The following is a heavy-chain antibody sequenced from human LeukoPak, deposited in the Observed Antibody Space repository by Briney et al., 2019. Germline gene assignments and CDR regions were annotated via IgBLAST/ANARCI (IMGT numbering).Heavy chain of an antibody. D-gene: IGHD6-13*01. Sequence: GGSLRLSCAASGSSFSSYSMNWVRQAPGKGLEWVSYISTSSSTIHYADSVRGRFTISRDNAKNSVYLQMNSLRDEDTAVYYCARASRESSWYNWFDYWGQGTLVTVSS. CDR1: GSSFSSYS. CDR2: ISTSSSTI. J-gene: IGHJ4*02. V-gene: IGHV3-48*02. CDR3: ARASRESSWYNWFDY.